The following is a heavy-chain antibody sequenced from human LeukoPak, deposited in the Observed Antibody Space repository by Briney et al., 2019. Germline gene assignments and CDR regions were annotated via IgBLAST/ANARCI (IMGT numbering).Heavy chain of an antibody. CDR2: IIPILGIA. J-gene: IGHJ4*02. Sequence: SVKVSCKASGGTFSSYTISWVRQAPGQGLEWMGRIIPILGIANYAQKFQGRVTNTGDKSTSTDYRELSSLRSEDTAVYYCARDLLYSSSSLTVDYWGRGTLVTVSS. CDR1: GGTFSSYT. V-gene: IGHV1-69*04. D-gene: IGHD6-6*01. CDR3: ARDLLYSSSSLTVDY.